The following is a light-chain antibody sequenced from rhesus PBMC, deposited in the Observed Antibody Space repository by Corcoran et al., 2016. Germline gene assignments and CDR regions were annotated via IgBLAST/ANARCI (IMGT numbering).Light chain of an antibody. CDR2: EAS. V-gene: IGKV1-25*01. J-gene: IGKJ2*01. CDR3: QHYYSTPYS. CDR1: QGITND. Sequence: DIQMTQSPSSLSASVGDRVTITCRASQGITNDLAWYQQKPGETPKLLIYEASSLQSGIPSRFSGSGSGKDFTITISSLQSEDFATYYCQHYYSTPYSFGQGTKVEIK.